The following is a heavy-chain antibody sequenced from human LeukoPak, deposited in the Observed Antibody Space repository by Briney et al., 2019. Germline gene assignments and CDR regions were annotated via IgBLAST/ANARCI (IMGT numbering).Heavy chain of an antibody. V-gene: IGHV3-33*01. D-gene: IGHD4-23*01. CDR2: ILSDGSNE. CDR1: GFTFRIYG. CDR3: ARGLGKGRYFDY. J-gene: IGHJ4*02. Sequence: GRSLRLSCAASGFTFRIYGMHWVRQAPGKGLEXVALILSDGSNEYHPDSVKGRFTISRDNSKNTLYLQMDSLRAEDTAVYYCARGLGKGRYFDYWGQGTVVTVSS.